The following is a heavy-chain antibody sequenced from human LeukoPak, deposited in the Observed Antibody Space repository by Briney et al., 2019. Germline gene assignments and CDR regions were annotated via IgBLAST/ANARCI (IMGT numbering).Heavy chain of an antibody. V-gene: IGHV3-23*01. Sequence: GGSLRLSCAASGFTFSSSAMSWVRQAPGKGLEWVSSISGSGSGGSTYYADSVKGRFTISRDNSKNTLYLQMNSLRAEDTAVYYCAREVYCSGGSCYRCGWFDPWGQGTLVTVSS. D-gene: IGHD2-15*01. J-gene: IGHJ5*02. CDR3: AREVYCSGGSCYRCGWFDP. CDR1: GFTFSSSA. CDR2: ISGSGSGGST.